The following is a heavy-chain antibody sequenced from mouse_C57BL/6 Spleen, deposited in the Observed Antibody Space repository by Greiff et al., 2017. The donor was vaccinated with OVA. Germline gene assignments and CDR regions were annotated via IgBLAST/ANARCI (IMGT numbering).Heavy chain of an antibody. D-gene: IGHD3-3*01. CDR2: ISSGSSTI. J-gene: IGHJ2*01. Sequence: EVQVVESGGGLVKPGGSLKLSCAASGFTFSDYGMHWVRQAPEKGLEWVAYISSGSSTIYYADTVKGRFTISRDNAKNTLCLQMTSLRSEATAMYYCARGGRQYYFDYWGQGTTLTVSS. CDR3: ARGGRQYYFDY. CDR1: GFTFSDYG. V-gene: IGHV5-17*01.